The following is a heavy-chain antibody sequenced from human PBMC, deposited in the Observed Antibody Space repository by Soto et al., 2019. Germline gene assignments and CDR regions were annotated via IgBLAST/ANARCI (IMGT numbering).Heavy chain of an antibody. D-gene: IGHD3-9*01. V-gene: IGHV1-18*01. CDR3: AKDKGNFDWYFDC. CDR1: GYTFTSYG. Sequence: ASVKVSCKASGYTFTSYGISWVRQAPGQGLEWMGWVNAYNGNTNYAQKFQGRVTMTTDTSTSTAYMELRSLRAEDTAVYYCAKDKGNFDWYFDCWGQGTLVTVSS. J-gene: IGHJ4*02. CDR2: VNAYNGNT.